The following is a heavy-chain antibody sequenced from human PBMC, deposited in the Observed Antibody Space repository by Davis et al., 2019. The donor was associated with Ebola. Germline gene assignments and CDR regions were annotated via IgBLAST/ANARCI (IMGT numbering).Heavy chain of an antibody. V-gene: IGHV1-18*04. CDR2: ISAYNGNI. CDR3: ARDTGRIAAAAKDY. J-gene: IGHJ4*02. CDR1: GYMFTTYY. D-gene: IGHD6-13*01. Sequence: ASVKVSCKASGYMFTTYYMHWVRQAPGQGLEWMGWISAYNGNIKYEQKFQGRVTMTTDTSTSTAHMELRSLRSDDTAVYYCARDTGRIAAAAKDYWGQGTLVTVSS.